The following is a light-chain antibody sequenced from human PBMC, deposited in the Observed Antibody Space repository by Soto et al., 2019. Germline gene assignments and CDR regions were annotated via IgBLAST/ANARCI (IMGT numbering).Light chain of an antibody. V-gene: IGKV1-33*01. CDR2: DAA. Sequence: DIQMTQSPSSLSASVGDRGTITCQASQDINKYLNWYQQKPGKAPKLLIYDAANLETGVPSRFRGSGSGADCPFTIRSLQAEDLATYYCQQYDILHRTFGQGTKLEIK. CDR1: QDINKY. CDR3: QQYDILHRT. J-gene: IGKJ2*02.